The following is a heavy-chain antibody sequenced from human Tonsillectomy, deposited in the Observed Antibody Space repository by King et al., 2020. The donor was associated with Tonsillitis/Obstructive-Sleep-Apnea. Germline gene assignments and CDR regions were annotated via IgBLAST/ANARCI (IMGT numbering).Heavy chain of an antibody. J-gene: IGHJ4*02. Sequence: QLVQSGAEVRKPGASWKVSCKASGYTFTSYGIRWARQAPGPGREGMGCISTYIGNTNDAKKLQGRVTMTTDTSTSTAYRELRSLRSDDTAVYYCARVLGVEADYWGQGTLVTVSS. CDR3: ARVLGVEADY. V-gene: IGHV1-18*01. D-gene: IGHD2-8*01. CDR1: GYTFTSYG. CDR2: ISTYIGNT.